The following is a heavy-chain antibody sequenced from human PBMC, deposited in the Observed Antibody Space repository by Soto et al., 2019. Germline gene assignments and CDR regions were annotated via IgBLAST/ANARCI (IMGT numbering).Heavy chain of an antibody. CDR3: ARDMNSGTYHDY. D-gene: IGHD1-26*01. Sequence: VGSLRLSCAASGFTSSDYYMSWIRQAPGKGLEWVSYITTSSSYTNYADSVKGRFTISRDNAKNSLYLQMNGLRAEDTAVYYCARDMNSGTYHDYWGQGTLVTV. CDR1: GFTSSDYY. CDR2: ITTSSSYT. V-gene: IGHV3-11*06. J-gene: IGHJ4*02.